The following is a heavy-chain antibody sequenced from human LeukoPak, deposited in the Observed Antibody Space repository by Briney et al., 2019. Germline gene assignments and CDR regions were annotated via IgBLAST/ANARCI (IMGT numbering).Heavy chain of an antibody. CDR2: ISGSGGST. CDR1: GFTFSSYA. D-gene: IGHD3-3*01. J-gene: IGHJ4*02. V-gene: IGHV3-23*01. Sequence: TGGSLRLSCAASGFTFSSYAMSWVRQAPGKGLEWVSAISGSGGSTYYADSVKGRFTISRDNSKNTLYLQMNSLRAEDTAVYYCAKDLSKELLYRRGKYYFDYWGQGTLATVSS. CDR3: AKDLSKELLYRRGKYYFDY.